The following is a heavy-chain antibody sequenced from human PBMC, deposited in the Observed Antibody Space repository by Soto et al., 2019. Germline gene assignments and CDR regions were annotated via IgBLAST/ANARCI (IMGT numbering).Heavy chain of an antibody. CDR1: GYTFAAHW. J-gene: IGHJ4*02. CDR2: IYRGDSDN. CDR3: ARLELTGLDN. D-gene: IGHD3-9*01. V-gene: IGHV5-51*01. Sequence: PEESLKSSCKGAGYTFAAHWIGRGRPIPGKGVEWIGLIYRGDSDNRYSSSFQGQVTSSADKSFSTAYLQWSSLKASDTAIYFCARLELTGLDNWGQGTPVTVSS.